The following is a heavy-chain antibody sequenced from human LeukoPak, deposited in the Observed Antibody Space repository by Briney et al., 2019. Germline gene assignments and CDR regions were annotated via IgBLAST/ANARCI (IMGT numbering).Heavy chain of an antibody. V-gene: IGHV3-23*01. Sequence: GGSLRLSCLTPGFTFSTNAMSWVRQAPGKGLEWISGISGSGASTYYADSVAGRFTISRDNSRNTLYLQMNRLRGDDTAVYYCAKDVGKWESLHFFDYWGQGTLVTVSS. J-gene: IGHJ4*02. CDR2: ISGSGAST. CDR1: GFTFSTNA. D-gene: IGHD1-26*01. CDR3: AKDVGKWESLHFFDY.